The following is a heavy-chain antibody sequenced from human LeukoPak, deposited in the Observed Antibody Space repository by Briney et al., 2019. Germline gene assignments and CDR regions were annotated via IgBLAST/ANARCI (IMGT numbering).Heavy chain of an antibody. J-gene: IGHJ4*02. CDR3: AREGSGYSETDY. Sequence: SETLSLTCSVSGGSISTYYWSWIRQPPGKGLEWIGYINYSGTTNYNPSLKSRVTISVGTSKNHFSLRLNSVTAADTAVYYCAREGSGYSETDYWGQGTLVTVSS. CDR1: GGSISTYY. D-gene: IGHD3-22*01. CDR2: INYSGTT. V-gene: IGHV4-59*12.